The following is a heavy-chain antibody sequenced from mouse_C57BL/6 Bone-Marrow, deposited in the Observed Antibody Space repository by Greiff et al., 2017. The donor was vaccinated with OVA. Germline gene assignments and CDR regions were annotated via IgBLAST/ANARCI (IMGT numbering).Heavy chain of an antibody. V-gene: IGHV1-47*01. D-gene: IGHD6-1*01. Sequence: VQLQQSGAELVKPGASVKMSCKASGYTFTTYPIEWMKQNHGKSLEWIGNFHPYNDDTKYNEQFKGKATLTVEKSSSTVYVEMSRITDDDAAENCRGGKREGKVADWGQGTLVTVSA. CDR3: GGKREGKVAD. CDR1: GYTFTTYP. J-gene: IGHJ3*01. CDR2: FHPYNDDT.